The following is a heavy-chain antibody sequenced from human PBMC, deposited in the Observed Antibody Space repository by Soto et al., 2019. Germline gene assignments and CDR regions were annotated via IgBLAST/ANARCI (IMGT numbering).Heavy chain of an antibody. J-gene: IGHJ6*02. Sequence: XGSLLLSFAASGFTLNNYDMHWVRQATGKGLEWVAVIGAAGDTHYPGSAKGRFTISRENGKNSVYLQMNSLRAGDTAIDSGARDSGYDFTEPGMDVWGQGTTVTVSS. CDR2: IGAAGDT. D-gene: IGHD5-12*01. V-gene: IGHV3-13*01. CDR1: GFTLNNYD. CDR3: ARDSGYDFTEPGMDV.